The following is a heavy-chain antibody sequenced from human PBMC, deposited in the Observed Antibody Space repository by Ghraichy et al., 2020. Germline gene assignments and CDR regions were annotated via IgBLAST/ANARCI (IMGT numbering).Heavy chain of an antibody. D-gene: IGHD2-21*02. CDR2: IDTNSGAT. CDR1: GFTFTGYY. Sequence: ASVKVSCKGSGFTFTGYYVHWVRQAPGQGLEWMGWIDTNSGATKYADKFQGRVTMTRDTSISTAYMEMTSLRLDDTAVYYCARDPSPVTFDSWGQGTLVTVSS. J-gene: IGHJ4*02. CDR3: ARDPSPVTFDS. V-gene: IGHV1-2*02.